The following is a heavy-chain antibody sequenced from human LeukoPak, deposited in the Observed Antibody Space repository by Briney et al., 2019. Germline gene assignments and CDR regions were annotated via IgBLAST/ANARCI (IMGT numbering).Heavy chain of an antibody. Sequence: GASVKVSCKASGGTFSSYAISWVRQAPGQGLEWMGRIIPIFGIANYAQKFQGRVTITADKSTSTAYVELSSLRSEDTAVYYCARSYCSGGSCYNYFDYWGQGTLVTVSS. D-gene: IGHD2-15*01. CDR2: IIPIFGIA. V-gene: IGHV1-69*04. CDR1: GGTFSSYA. CDR3: ARSYCSGGSCYNYFDY. J-gene: IGHJ4*02.